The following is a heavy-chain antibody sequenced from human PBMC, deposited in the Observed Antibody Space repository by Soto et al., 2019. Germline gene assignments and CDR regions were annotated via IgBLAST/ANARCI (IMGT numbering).Heavy chain of an antibody. D-gene: IGHD2-2*01. Sequence: ASVKVSCKVSGGTFSSYAISWVRQAPGPGLEWMGGIIPIFGTANYAQKFQGRVTITAGESTSTAYMELSSLRSEDTAVYYCARAGIPDCSSTSCQPGSYDYYCMDFWGQGTTVTVS. J-gene: IGHJ6*02. CDR1: GGTFSSYA. CDR3: ARAGIPDCSSTSCQPGSYDYYCMDF. V-gene: IGHV1-69*13. CDR2: IIPIFGTA.